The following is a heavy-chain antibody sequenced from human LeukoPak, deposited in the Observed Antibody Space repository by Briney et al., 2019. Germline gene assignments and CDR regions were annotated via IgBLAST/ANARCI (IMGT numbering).Heavy chain of an antibody. V-gene: IGHV1-2*02. CDR2: INPNSGGT. CDR1: GYTFTGYY. CDR3: ARVLLSGFYYYYGMDV. D-gene: IGHD3-10*01. Sequence: ASVKVSCKASGYTFTGYYMHWVRQAPGQGLEWMGWINPNSGGTNYAQKFQGRVTMTRDTSISTAYTELSRLRSDDTAVYYCARVLLSGFYYYYGMDVWGQGTTVTVSS. J-gene: IGHJ6*02.